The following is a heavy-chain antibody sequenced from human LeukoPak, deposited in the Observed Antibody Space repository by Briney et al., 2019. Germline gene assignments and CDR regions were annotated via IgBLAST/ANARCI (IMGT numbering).Heavy chain of an antibody. CDR3: ARLRRDGYSYFDY. J-gene: IGHJ4*02. Sequence: KPSETLSLTCTVSGGSISSCCWSWNRQPPGKGLEWIGYIDNSGSGNYSPSLRRRVTISADTSKNQLSLRLSSVTAADTAVYYCARLRRDGYSYFDYWGQGTLVTVSS. D-gene: IGHD5-24*01. CDR2: IDNSGSG. V-gene: IGHV4-59*01. CDR1: GGSISSCC.